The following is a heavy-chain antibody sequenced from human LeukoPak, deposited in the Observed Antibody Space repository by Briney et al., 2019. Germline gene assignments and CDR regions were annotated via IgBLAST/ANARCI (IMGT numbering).Heavy chain of an antibody. CDR3: AREEVPAAIPVFGY. CDR2: INPNSGGT. Sequence: ASVKVSCKASGYTFTGYYMHWVRQAPGQGLEWMGWINPNSGGTNYAQKFQGRVTMTRDTSISTAYMELSRLRSDDTAVYYCAREEVPAAIPVFGYWGQGALVTVSS. J-gene: IGHJ4*02. D-gene: IGHD2-2*02. V-gene: IGHV1-2*02. CDR1: GYTFTGYY.